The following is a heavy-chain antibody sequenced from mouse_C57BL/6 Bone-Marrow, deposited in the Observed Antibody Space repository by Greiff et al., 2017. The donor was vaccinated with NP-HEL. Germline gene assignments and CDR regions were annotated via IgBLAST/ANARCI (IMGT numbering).Heavy chain of an antibody. CDR3: ARGEDRYGSSYWYFDV. V-gene: IGHV1-82*01. J-gene: IGHJ1*03. CDR2: IYPGDGDT. D-gene: IGHD1-1*01. Sequence: QVQLQQSGPELVKPGASVTISCKASGYAFSSSWMNWVKQRPGKGLEWIGRIYPGDGDTNYNGKFKGKATLTADKSSSTAYMPLSSLTSEDSAVYFCARGEDRYGSSYWYFDVWGTGTTVTVSS. CDR1: GYAFSSSW.